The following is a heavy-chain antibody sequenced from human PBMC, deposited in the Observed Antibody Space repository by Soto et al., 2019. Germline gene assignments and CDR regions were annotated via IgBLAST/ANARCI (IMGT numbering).Heavy chain of an antibody. J-gene: IGHJ5*02. CDR2: IYWNDNK. CDR3: AHSLGSGVYYDGGTVVYAP. D-gene: IGHD3-10*01. CDR1: RFSLSTSGVG. V-gene: IGHV2-5*01. Sequence: SGPTLVNPTQTLTLTCTFSRFSLSTSGVGVGWIRQAPGKALEWLALIYWNDNKRYSPSLKSRLTITKDTSRNQVVLTMTNKDPVDTATYYCAHSLGSGVYYDGGTVVYAPWRHGILVTVSS.